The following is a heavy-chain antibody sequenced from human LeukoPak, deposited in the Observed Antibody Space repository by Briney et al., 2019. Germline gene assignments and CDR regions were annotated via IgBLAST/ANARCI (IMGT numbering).Heavy chain of an antibody. CDR1: GGSISSGSYY. V-gene: IGHV4-61*02. CDR3: ARSSPRRSTYYSDSSGYGAFDI. J-gene: IGHJ3*02. Sequence: SETLSLTCTVSGGSISSGSYYWSWIRQPAGKGLEWIGRIYTSGSTNYNPSLKSRVTISVDTSKNQFSLKLSSVTAADTAVYYCARSSPRRSTYYSDSSGYGAFDIWGQGTMVTVSS. D-gene: IGHD3-22*01. CDR2: IYTSGST.